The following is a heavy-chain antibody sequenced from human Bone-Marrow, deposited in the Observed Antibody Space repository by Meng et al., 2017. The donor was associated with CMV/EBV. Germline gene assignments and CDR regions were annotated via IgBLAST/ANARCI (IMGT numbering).Heavy chain of an antibody. J-gene: IGHJ6*02. D-gene: IGHD3-3*01. CDR3: ARDPNTYYDFWSGLYGMDV. Sequence: GESPKISCAASGFTFSSYSMNWVRQAPGKGLEWVSYISSSSSTIYYADSVKGRFTISRDNAKNSLYLQMNSLRAEDTAVYYCARDPNTYYDFWSGLYGMDVWGQGTTVTVSS. CDR2: ISSSSSTI. CDR1: GFTFSSYS. V-gene: IGHV3-48*04.